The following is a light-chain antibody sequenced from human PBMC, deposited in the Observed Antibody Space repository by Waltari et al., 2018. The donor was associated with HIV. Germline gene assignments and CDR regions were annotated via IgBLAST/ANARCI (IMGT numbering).Light chain of an antibody. J-gene: IGLJ3*02. CDR1: SSNIGAGYD. CDR3: QSYDSSLSSSV. CDR2: DNN. V-gene: IGLV1-40*01. Sequence: QSVLTQPPSVSGAPGQRVTIPCTGSSSNIGAGYDVHWYQQFPGTAPKLLIHDNNNRPAGVPDRFSASKSATSASLAITGLQAEDEVDYYCQSYDSSLSSSVFGGGTKLTVL.